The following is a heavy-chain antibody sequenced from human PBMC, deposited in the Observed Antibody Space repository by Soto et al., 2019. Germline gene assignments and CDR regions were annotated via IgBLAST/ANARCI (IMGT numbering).Heavy chain of an antibody. CDR2: IWYDGSKK. J-gene: IGHJ6*02. CDR3: AKAISGTDTAMVTYYYYGMDV. Sequence: PGGSLRLSCAASGFTLSTYGMHWVRQAPGKGLEWVAVIWYDGSKKYYADSVKGRFTISRDNSKNTLYLQMNSLRAEDTAVYYCAKAISGTDTAMVTYYYYGMDVWGQGTTVTVSS. CDR1: GFTLSTYG. V-gene: IGHV3-30*02. D-gene: IGHD5-18*01.